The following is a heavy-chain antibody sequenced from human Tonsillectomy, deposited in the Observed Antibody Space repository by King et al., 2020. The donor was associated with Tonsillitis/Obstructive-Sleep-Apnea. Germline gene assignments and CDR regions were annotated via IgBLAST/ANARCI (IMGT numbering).Heavy chain of an antibody. D-gene: IGHD2-2*01. CDR3: ARAVGGYCSSTSCYGYFDY. J-gene: IGHJ4*02. CDR1: GFTFSSYW. Sequence: VQLVESGGGLVQPGGSLRLSCAASGFTFSSYWMSWVRQAPGKGREWVANIKQDGSEKYYVDSVKGRFTISRDNAKNSLYLQMNSPRAEDTAVYYCARAVGGYCSSTSCYGYFDYWGQGTLVTVSS. CDR2: IKQDGSEK. V-gene: IGHV3-7*01.